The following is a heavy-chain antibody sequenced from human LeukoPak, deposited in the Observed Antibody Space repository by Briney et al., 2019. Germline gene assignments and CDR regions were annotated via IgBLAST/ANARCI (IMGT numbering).Heavy chain of an antibody. CDR3: ATDRPAYTVVTLNWFDP. D-gene: IGHD4-23*01. J-gene: IGHJ5*02. Sequence: PSETLSLTCTVSGGSISSSSYYWGWIRQPPGKGLEWIGSIYYSGSTYYNPSLKSRVTISVDTSKNQFSLKLSSVTAADTAVYYCATDRPAYTVVTLNWFDPWGQGTLVTVYS. V-gene: IGHV4-39*07. CDR1: GGSISSSSYY. CDR2: IYYSGST.